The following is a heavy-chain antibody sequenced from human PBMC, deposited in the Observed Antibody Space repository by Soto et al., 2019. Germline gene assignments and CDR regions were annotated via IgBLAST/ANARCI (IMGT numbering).Heavy chain of an antibody. CDR2: IYYSGST. V-gene: IGHV4-31*01. J-gene: IGHJ4*02. CDR3: ARGRMGVTAMVTSYFDY. Sequence: QVQLQESGPGLVKPSQTLSLTCTVSGGSISSGGYYWSWIRQHPGKGLEWIGYIYYSGSTYYNPSLKSLVTISVDTSKNQFSLKLSSVTAADTAVYYCARGRMGVTAMVTSYFDYWGQGTLVTVSS. CDR1: GGSISSGGYY. D-gene: IGHD5-18*01.